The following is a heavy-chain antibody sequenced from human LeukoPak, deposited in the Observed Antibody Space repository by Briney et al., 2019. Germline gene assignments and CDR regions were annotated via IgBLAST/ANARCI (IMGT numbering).Heavy chain of an antibody. CDR2: ISFDGKKT. CDR1: GFTFRSYG. CDR3: AKEQGKSVYFDS. V-gene: IGHV3-30*18. D-gene: IGHD3-3*01. J-gene: IGHJ4*02. Sequence: GGSLRLSCTASGFTFRSYGLHWVCQAPGKGLEWVATISFDGKKTYFGDSVKGRFTISRDNSKNTLYLQMDSLKIEDTAIYYCAKEQGKSVYFDSWGQGALVTVSS.